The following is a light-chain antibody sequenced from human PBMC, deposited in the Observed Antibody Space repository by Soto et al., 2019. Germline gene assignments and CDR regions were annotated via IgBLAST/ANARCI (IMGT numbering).Light chain of an antibody. CDR3: QQRNDWPRNS. CDR1: QSIANY. Sequence: EIVLTQSPDTLSLSPVERATLSCRASQSIANYVAWYHQRPGQAPRLVIYGASNRATDIPARFSGSGSGTDFTLTISSVEAEDFGVYYCQQRNDWPRNSFGQGTRLEIK. V-gene: IGKV3-11*01. J-gene: IGKJ5*01. CDR2: GAS.